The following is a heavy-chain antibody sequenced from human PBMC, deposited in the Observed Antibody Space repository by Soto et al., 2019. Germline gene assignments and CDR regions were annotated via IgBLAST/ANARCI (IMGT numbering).Heavy chain of an antibody. CDR3: ARGHRMGYSSSYAH. J-gene: IGHJ4*02. CDR2: IIPILNMA. D-gene: IGHD6-13*01. Sequence: QVQLVQSGAEVKKPGSSVRVSCKASGDTFNTYTISWVRQAPGQGLEWMGRIIPILNMANYAQNFQGRVTITADKSTSTAYLELSSPRSEDTAVYYCARGHRMGYSSSYAHWGQGTLVTVSS. V-gene: IGHV1-69*04. CDR1: GDTFNTYT.